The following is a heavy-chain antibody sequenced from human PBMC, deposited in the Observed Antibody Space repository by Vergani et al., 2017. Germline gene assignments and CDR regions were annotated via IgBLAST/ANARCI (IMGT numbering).Heavy chain of an antibody. J-gene: IGHJ6*02. Sequence: EVQLVESGGGIVKPGGSLRLSCVASGFSFRNAWMNWVRWTPGKGLEWVGRIKSTFDRGTTDYAAAVKGRFTISRDDSKNTLFLQMNGLKTEDIGVYYCTTDPRYCGDGSCYWLRDHHYYGMDVWGQGTTVTVSS. CDR1: GFSFRNAW. V-gene: IGHV3-15*07. CDR2: IKSTFDRGTT. D-gene: IGHD2-21*01. CDR3: TTDPRYCGDGSCYWLRDHHYYGMDV.